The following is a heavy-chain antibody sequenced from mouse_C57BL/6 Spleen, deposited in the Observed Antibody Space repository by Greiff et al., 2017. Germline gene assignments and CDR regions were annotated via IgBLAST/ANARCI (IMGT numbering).Heavy chain of an antibody. Sequence: VKLVESGPGLVAPSQSLSITCTVSGFSLTSYGVHWVRQPPGKGLEWLVVIWSDGSTTYNSALKSRLSISKDNSKSQVFLKMNSLQTDDTAMYYCARQITTVVATDDAMDYWGQGTSVTVSS. CDR3: ARQITTVVATDDAMDY. J-gene: IGHJ4*01. D-gene: IGHD1-1*01. V-gene: IGHV2-6-1*01. CDR1: GFSLTSYG. CDR2: IWSDGST.